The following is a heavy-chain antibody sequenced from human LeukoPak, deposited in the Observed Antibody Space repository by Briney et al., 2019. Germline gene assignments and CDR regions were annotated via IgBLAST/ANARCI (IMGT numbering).Heavy chain of an antibody. J-gene: IGHJ3*02. CDR1: GGTFSSYA. V-gene: IGHV1-69*13. CDR3: ARPLRGGPDPGAFDI. D-gene: IGHD2-15*01. Sequence: GASVKVSCKASGGTFSSYAISWARQAPGQGLEWMGGIIPIFGTANYAQKFQGRVTITADESTSTAYMELSSLRSEDTAVYYCARPLRGGPDPGAFDIWGQGTMVTVSS. CDR2: IIPIFGTA.